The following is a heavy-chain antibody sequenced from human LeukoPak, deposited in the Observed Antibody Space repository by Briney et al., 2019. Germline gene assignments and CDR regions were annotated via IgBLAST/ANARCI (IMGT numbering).Heavy chain of an antibody. D-gene: IGHD2-8*01. CDR3: SRENGAFSPFGY. J-gene: IGHJ4*02. CDR2: VSLSGLT. CDR1: GXSTTSTNW. V-gene: IGHV4-4*02. Sequence: SSGTLSLTCGVSGXSTTSTNWWSWVRQPPGQGLEWIGEVSLSGLTNYNPSLSSRVIMALDTSKNHLSLHLTSVTAADTAVYYCSRENGAFSPFGYWGQGYLVTVLS.